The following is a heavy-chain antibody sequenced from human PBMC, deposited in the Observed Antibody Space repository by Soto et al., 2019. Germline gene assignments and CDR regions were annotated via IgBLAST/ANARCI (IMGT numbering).Heavy chain of an antibody. CDR3: AREDSIIIPAVSDF. CDR2: VSKSDYT. D-gene: IGHD2-2*01. CDR1: GFPFNDYG. J-gene: IGHJ4*02. V-gene: IGHV3-21*01. Sequence: GGSLRLSCTVSGFPFNDYGINWVRQAPGKGLEWVSSVSKSDYTYYSDSVKGRFTISRDNAKNSVSLQMNTLRVEDTAVYYCAREDSIIIPAVSDFWGQGTLVTVSS.